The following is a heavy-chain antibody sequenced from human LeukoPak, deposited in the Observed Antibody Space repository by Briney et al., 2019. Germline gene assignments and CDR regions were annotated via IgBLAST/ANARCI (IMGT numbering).Heavy chain of an antibody. D-gene: IGHD2-15*01. V-gene: IGHV3-33*01. CDR2: IWYDGSNK. Sequence: PGGSLRLSCAASGFTSSSYGMHWVRQAPGKGLEWVAVIWYDGSNKYYADSVKGRFTISRDNPKNTLYLQMNSLRAEDTAVYYCARGGYCSGGRCPHTFDYWGQGTLVTVSS. CDR3: ARGGYCSGGRCPHTFDY. J-gene: IGHJ4*02. CDR1: GFTSSSYG.